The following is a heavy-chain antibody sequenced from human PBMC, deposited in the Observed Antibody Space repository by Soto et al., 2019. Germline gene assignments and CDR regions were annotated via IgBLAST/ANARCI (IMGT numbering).Heavy chain of an antibody. J-gene: IGHJ4*02. D-gene: IGHD2-2*01. CDR2: INAGNGDT. CDR3: ARGSTSDWPFDY. Sequence: QVQLVQSGAEVKKPGASVKVSCRASGYTFATYAMHWVRQAPGQRLEWVGWINAGNGDTKYSQKFQGRVTITRDTSANTAYMDLSSLRSEDTAIYYCARGSTSDWPFDYWGQGTLVTVSS. CDR1: GYTFATYA. V-gene: IGHV1-3*01.